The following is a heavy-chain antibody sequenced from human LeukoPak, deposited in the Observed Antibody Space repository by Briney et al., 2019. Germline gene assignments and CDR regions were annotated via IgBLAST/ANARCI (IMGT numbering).Heavy chain of an antibody. CDR2: IYSGGST. J-gene: IGHJ4*02. V-gene: IGHV3-66*02. D-gene: IGHD2-8*02. CDR3: AASTGNKDFDD. CDR1: GITASSKY. Sequence: GGSLRLSCVVSGITASSKYMSWVRQAPGKGLEWVSVIYSGGSTYYADSVKGRFTISRDNSRNTLYLQMNRLRAEDTALYYCAASTGNKDFDDWGQGTLVIVSS.